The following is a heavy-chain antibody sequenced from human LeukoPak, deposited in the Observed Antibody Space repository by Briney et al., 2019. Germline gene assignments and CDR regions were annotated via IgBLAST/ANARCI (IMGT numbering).Heavy chain of an antibody. CDR1: GYTFTSYA. J-gene: IGHJ4*02. CDR3: ARDDGSSLDY. D-gene: IGHD3-10*01. CDR2: INAGNGNT. Sequence: EASVKVSCKASGYTFTSYAMHWVRQAPGQRLEWMGWINAGNGNTKYSQKFQGRVTIARDTSASTAYMELSSLRSDDTAVYYCARDDGSSLDYWGQGTLVTVSS. V-gene: IGHV1-3*01.